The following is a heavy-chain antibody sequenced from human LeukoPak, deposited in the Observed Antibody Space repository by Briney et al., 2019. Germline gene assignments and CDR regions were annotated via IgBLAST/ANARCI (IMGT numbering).Heavy chain of an antibody. V-gene: IGHV1-24*01. D-gene: IGHD3-3*01. CDR2: FDPEDGET. Sequence: ASVKVSCKVSGYTLTELSMHSVRQAPGKGLEWMGGFDPEDGETIYAQKFQGRVTMTEDTSTDTAYMELSSLRSEDTAVYYCATDLDYDFWSGPEKWGQGTLVTVSS. CDR3: ATDLDYDFWSGPEK. CDR1: GYTLTELS. J-gene: IGHJ4*02.